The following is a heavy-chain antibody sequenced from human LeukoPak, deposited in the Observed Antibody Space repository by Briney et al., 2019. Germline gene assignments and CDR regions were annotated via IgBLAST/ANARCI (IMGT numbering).Heavy chain of an antibody. CDR1: GGSISSYY. Sequence: SETLSLTCTVSGGSISSYYWSWIRQPAGKGLEWIGRVHISGRTNYNPSLKSRVTMSVDTSQNQFPLELSSVTTADTAVYYCARGSYGMDVWGQGTTVTVSS. V-gene: IGHV4-4*07. J-gene: IGHJ6*02. CDR3: ARGSYGMDV. CDR2: VHISGRT.